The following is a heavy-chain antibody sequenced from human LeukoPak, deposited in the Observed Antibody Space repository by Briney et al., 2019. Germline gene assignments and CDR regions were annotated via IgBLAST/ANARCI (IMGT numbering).Heavy chain of an antibody. Sequence: GASVKVSCKASGYTFTSYGISWVRQAPGQGLEWMGWISAYNGNTNYAQKLQGRVTMTTDTATSAAYMELRSLRSDDTAVYYCARGLFCGGDCYRDDYWGQGTLVTVSS. V-gene: IGHV1-18*01. D-gene: IGHD2-21*01. CDR3: ARGLFCGGDCYRDDY. CDR1: GYTFTSYG. CDR2: ISAYNGNT. J-gene: IGHJ4*02.